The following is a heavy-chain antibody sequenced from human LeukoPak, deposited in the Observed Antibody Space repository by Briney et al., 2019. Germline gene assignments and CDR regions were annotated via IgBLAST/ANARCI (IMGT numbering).Heavy chain of an antibody. Sequence: PGGSLRLXXAXXXXXXXXYXMSWVRQAPGKGLEWVSAISGSGGSTYYADSVKGRFTISRDNSKNTLYLQMNSLRAEDTAVYYCAKGGPNFRGLNWFDPWGQGTLVTVSS. D-gene: IGHD4/OR15-4a*01. V-gene: IGHV3-23*01. CDR1: XXXXXXYX. J-gene: IGHJ5*02. CDR3: AKGGPNFRGLNWFDP. CDR2: ISGSGGST.